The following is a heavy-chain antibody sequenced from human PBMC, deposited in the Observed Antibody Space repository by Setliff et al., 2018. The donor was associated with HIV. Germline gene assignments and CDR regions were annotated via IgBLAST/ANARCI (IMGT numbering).Heavy chain of an antibody. J-gene: IGHJ4*02. CDR2: ISGSGANT. D-gene: IGHD4-17*01. Sequence: GGSLRLSCAASGFTFSSYAMSWVRQTPGKGLEWVSFISGSGANTYYADSVKGRFTISRDNSKNTLYLQMNSLRAEDTAVYYCAKFFGGYGDYMGFDYWGQGTLVTVSS. CDR3: AKFFGGYGDYMGFDY. V-gene: IGHV3-23*01. CDR1: GFTFSSYA.